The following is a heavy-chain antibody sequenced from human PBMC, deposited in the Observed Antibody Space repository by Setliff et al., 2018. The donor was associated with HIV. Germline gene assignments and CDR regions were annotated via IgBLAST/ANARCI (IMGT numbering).Heavy chain of an antibody. CDR3: ARDRYSYGRPNYYYGMDV. D-gene: IGHD5-18*01. V-gene: IGHV3-7*01. CDR2: IKQDGSEK. J-gene: IGHJ6*02. CDR1: GFTFSSYW. Sequence: GESLKISCAASGFTFSSYWMSWVRQAPGKVLEWVANIKQDGSEKYYVDSVKGRFTISRDNAKNSLYLQMNSLRAEDTAVYYCARDRYSYGRPNYYYGMDVWGQGTTVTVSS.